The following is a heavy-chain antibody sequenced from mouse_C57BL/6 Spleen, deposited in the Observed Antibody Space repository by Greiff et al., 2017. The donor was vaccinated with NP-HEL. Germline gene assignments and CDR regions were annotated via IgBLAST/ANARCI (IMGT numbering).Heavy chain of an antibody. CDR3: ARTRRYYAMDY. J-gene: IGHJ4*01. CDR2: IYPSDSET. V-gene: IGHV1-61*01. CDR1: GYTFTSYW. Sequence: VQLQQPGAELVRPGSSVKLSCKASGYTFTSYWMDWVKQRPGQGLEWIGNIYPSDSETHYNQKFKDKATLTVDKSSSTAYMQLSSLTSEDSAVYDCARTRRYYAMDYWGQGTSVTVSS.